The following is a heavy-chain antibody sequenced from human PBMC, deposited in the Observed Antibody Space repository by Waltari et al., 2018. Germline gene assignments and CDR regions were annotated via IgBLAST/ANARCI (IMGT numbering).Heavy chain of an antibody. D-gene: IGHD6-13*01. CDR3: ARSSWYEYNWFDP. CDR1: GYSISSGYY. J-gene: IGHJ5*02. Sequence: QVQLQESGPGLVKPSETLSLTCAVSGYSISSGYYWGWIRQPPGKGRRWIGSICQGGSTYNTPSLKSRVTISLATSKNQFSLRLSSVTAADTAVYYCARSSWYEYNWFDPWGQGTLVTVSS. V-gene: IGHV4-38-2*01. CDR2: ICQGGST.